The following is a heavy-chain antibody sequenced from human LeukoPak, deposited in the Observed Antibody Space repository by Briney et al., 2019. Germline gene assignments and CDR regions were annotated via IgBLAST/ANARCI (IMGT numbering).Heavy chain of an antibody. D-gene: IGHD6-19*01. J-gene: IGHJ4*02. V-gene: IGHV4-34*01. CDR3: ARSSGWYRGYFDY. Sequence: SETLSLTCAVYGGSFSGYYWSWIRQPPRKGLECIGEINHSGSTNYNPSLKSRVTISVDTSKNQFSLKLSSVTAADTAVYYCARSSGWYRGYFDYWGQGTLVTVSS. CDR1: GGSFSGYY. CDR2: INHSGST.